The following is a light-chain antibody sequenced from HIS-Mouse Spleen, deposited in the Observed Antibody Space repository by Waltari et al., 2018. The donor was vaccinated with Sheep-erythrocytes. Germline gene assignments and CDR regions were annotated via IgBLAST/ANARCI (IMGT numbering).Light chain of an antibody. V-gene: IGLV2-14*03. CDR1: SSDVGGYNY. CDR2: DVS. J-gene: IGLJ3*02. CDR3: SSYTSSSTWV. Sequence: LTQPASVSGSPGQSITISCTGTSSDVGGYNYVSWYQQHPGKAPKLMIYDVSNRPSGVSNRFSGSKSGNTASLTISALQAEDEADYYCSSYTSSSTWVFGGGTKLTVL.